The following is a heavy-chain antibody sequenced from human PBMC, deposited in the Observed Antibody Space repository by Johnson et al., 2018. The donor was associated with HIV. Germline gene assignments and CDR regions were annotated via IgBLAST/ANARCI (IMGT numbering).Heavy chain of an antibody. CDR2: IKQDGSEK. J-gene: IGHJ3*02. Sequence: VQLVESGGGLVQPGGSLRLSCAASGFTFSSYWMSWVRQAPGKGLEWVANIKQDGSEKYYVDSVKGRFTISRDNAKNSLLLQMKSLRAEDTALYYCARALTGTTQGAFDSWGQGTMVTVSS. CDR1: GFTFSSYW. V-gene: IGHV3-7*03. CDR3: ARALTGTTQGAFDS. D-gene: IGHD1-7*01.